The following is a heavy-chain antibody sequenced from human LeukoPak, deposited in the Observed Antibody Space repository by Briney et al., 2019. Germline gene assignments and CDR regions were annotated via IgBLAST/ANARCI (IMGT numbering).Heavy chain of an antibody. CDR3: ARTRYDYYDSSGEVSYYMDV. V-gene: IGHV4-59*12. D-gene: IGHD3-22*01. Sequence: SETLSLTCTVSGGSITNYYWSWVRQPPGKGLEWLGYFSYSGSTTYNPSLKSRVTMSVDTSKNQFSLKLSSVTAADTAVYYCARTRYDYYDSSGEVSYYMDVWGKGTTVTISS. J-gene: IGHJ6*03. CDR2: FSYSGST. CDR1: GGSITNYY.